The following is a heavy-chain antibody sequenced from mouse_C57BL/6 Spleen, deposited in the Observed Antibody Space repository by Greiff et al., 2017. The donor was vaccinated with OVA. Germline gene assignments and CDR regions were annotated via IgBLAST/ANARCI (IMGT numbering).Heavy chain of an antibody. CDR2: IRNKANGYTT. CDR1: GFTFTDYY. CDR3: ARYDGSSAFDY. Sequence: EVKVVESGGGLVQPGGSLSLSCAASGFTFTDYYMSWVRQPPGKALEWLGFIRNKANGYTTEYSASVKGRFTISRDNSQSILYLQMNALRAEDSATYYCARYDGSSAFDYWGQGTTLTVSS. J-gene: IGHJ2*01. V-gene: IGHV7-3*01. D-gene: IGHD1-1*01.